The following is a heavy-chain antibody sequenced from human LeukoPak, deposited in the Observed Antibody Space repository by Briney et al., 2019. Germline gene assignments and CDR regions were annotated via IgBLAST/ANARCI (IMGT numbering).Heavy chain of an antibody. D-gene: IGHD2-15*01. CDR2: INHSGST. CDR3: ARGQVTKEGGYCSGGSCYTGPYYYYMDV. V-gene: IGHV4-34*01. Sequence: SETLSLTCAAYGGSFSGYYWSWIRQPPGKGLEWIGEINHSGSTNYNPSLKSRVTISVDTSKNQFSLKLSSVTAADTDVYYCARGQVTKEGGYCSGGSCYTGPYYYYMDVWGKGTTVTVSS. CDR1: GGSFSGYY. J-gene: IGHJ6*03.